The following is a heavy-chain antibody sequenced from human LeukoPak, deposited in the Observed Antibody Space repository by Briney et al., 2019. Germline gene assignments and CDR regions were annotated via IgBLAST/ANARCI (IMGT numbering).Heavy chain of an antibody. CDR3: ARGGVAARLYYFDY. CDR2: VIPIFGTA. Sequence: SVKVSCKASGGTFSSYAISWVRQAPGQGLEWMGGVIPIFGTANYAQKFQGRVTITADEFTSTAYMELSSLRSEDTAVYYCARGGVAARLYYFDYWGQGTLVTVSS. J-gene: IGHJ4*02. V-gene: IGHV1-69*13. D-gene: IGHD6-6*01. CDR1: GGTFSSYA.